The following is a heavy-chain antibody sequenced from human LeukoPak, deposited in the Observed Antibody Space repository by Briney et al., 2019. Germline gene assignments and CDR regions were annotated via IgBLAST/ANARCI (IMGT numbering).Heavy chain of an antibody. V-gene: IGHV3-74*01. Sequence: PGGSLRLSCAASGFTFNMHWMHWVRQAPGKGLVWVSRINSDGSSTPYADSVKGRFTISRDNAKNTLYLQMNSLRAEDTAVYYCARVGYSGHDYPLDHWGQGTLVTVSS. CDR1: GFTFNMHW. J-gene: IGHJ4*02. CDR3: ARVGYSGHDYPLDH. CDR2: INSDGSST. D-gene: IGHD5-12*01.